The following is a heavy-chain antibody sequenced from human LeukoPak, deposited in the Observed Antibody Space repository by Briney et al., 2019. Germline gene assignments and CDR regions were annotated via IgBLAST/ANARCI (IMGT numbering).Heavy chain of an antibody. CDR3: ARDTYNSGWCSDY. J-gene: IGHJ4*02. D-gene: IGHD6-19*01. CDR2: IIPIFGTA. CDR1: GGTFSSYA. V-gene: IGHV1-69*05. Sequence: ASVKVSCKASGGTFSSYAISWVRQAPGQGLEWMGRIIPIFGTANYAQKFQGRVTITTDESTSTAYMELRSLRSDDTAVYYCARDTYNSGWCSDYWGQGTLVTVSS.